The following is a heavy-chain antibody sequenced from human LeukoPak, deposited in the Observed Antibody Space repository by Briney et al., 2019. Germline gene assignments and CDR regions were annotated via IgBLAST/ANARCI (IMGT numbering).Heavy chain of an antibody. CDR1: GGSIRTYY. CDR3: ARGYYDFWSGFYQGAFEI. Sequence: SETLSLTCTVSGGSIRTYYWSWIRQSAGKGLEWIGRIYASGRTNYSPSFKGRVTVSVDTTKNQFSLNLTSVTAADTAVYYCARGYYDFWSGFYQGAFEIWGRGTMVTVTS. V-gene: IGHV4-4*07. CDR2: IYASGRT. D-gene: IGHD3-3*01. J-gene: IGHJ3*02.